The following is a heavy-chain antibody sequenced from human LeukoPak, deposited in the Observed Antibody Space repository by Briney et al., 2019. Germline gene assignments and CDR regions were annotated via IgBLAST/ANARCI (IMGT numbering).Heavy chain of an antibody. V-gene: IGHV4-59*08. Sequence: SETLSLTCTVSGASISSYYWSWIRQPPGKGLEWIGHIDYSGSTNYNPSLKSRVTISVDTSKNQFSLKLSSVTAADTAVYYCARSWGYCSSGNCYSYWYFDLWGRGTLVTVSS. J-gene: IGHJ2*01. CDR3: ARSWGYCSSGNCYSYWYFDL. D-gene: IGHD2-15*01. CDR2: IDYSGST. CDR1: GASISSYY.